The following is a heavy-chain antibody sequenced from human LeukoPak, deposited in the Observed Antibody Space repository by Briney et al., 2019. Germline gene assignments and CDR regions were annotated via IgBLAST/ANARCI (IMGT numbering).Heavy chain of an antibody. CDR2: NSGSGDST. J-gene: IGHJ4*02. Sequence: GGSLRLSCAASGFTFSSYAMFWVRQAPGKGLEWVSSNSGSGDSTYYADSVKGRFTNSRDNSKNTLYLQMNSLRAEDTAVYYCAKAGWGPSGLSPYFDYWGQGTLVTVSS. CDR3: AKAGWGPSGLSPYFDY. CDR1: GFTFSSYA. V-gene: IGHV3-23*01. D-gene: IGHD5-12*01.